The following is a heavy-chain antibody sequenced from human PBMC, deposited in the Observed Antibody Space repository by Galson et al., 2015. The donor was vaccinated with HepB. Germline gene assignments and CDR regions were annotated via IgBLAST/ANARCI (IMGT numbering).Heavy chain of an antibody. D-gene: IGHD2-15*01. CDR2: ISSSSSTI. J-gene: IGHJ6*02. Sequence: SLRLSCAASGFTFSRYSMNWVRQAPGRGLEWVSYISSSSSTICYADSVKGRFTISRDNAKNSLYLQMNSLRAEDTAVYYCARDSRYCSGGSCYYYYGMDVWGQGTTVTVSS. CDR1: GFTFSRYS. CDR3: ARDSRYCSGGSCYYYYGMDV. V-gene: IGHV3-48*04.